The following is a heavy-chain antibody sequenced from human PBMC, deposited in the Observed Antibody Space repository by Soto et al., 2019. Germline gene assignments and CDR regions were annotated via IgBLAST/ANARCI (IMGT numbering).Heavy chain of an antibody. CDR1: GFTFSSYS. J-gene: IGHJ5*02. Sequence: GGSLRLSCAASGFTFSSYSMNWVRQAPGKGLEWVSYISSSSSTIYYADSVKGRFTISRDNAKNSLYLQMNSLRAEDTAVYYCARDLDYGEYGDWFDPWGQGTLVTVSS. V-gene: IGHV3-48*01. CDR3: ARDLDYGEYGDWFDP. D-gene: IGHD4-17*01. CDR2: ISSSSSTI.